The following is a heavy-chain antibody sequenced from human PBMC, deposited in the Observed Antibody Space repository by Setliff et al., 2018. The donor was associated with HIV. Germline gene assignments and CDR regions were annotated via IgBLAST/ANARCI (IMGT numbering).Heavy chain of an antibody. V-gene: IGHV4-39*01. CDR1: GASINTINHL. Sequence: SETLSLTCAVSGASINTINHLWDWIRQPPGKGLEWIGSVYFTGDAYYNPSPKSRVTLSVDTSKNLFSLELRSVTAADTAVYYCVRHISPVDAFDVWGQGTMVTVSS. D-gene: IGHD3-3*02. CDR2: VYFTGDA. CDR3: VRHISPVDAFDV. J-gene: IGHJ3*01.